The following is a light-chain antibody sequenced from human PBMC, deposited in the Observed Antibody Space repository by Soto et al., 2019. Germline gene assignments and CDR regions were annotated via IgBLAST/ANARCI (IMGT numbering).Light chain of an antibody. CDR3: QQLFVSPIT. V-gene: IGKV1-9*01. CDR2: AAS. J-gene: IGKJ5*01. Sequence: DIQLTQSPSFLSPSIGERVTITCRASQVISTSLAWYQVKPGKAPKLLIYAASTLESGVPSRFSATVSGTEFSLTIPSLQPEDFATYYCQQLFVSPITLGQGTRLEIK. CDR1: QVISTS.